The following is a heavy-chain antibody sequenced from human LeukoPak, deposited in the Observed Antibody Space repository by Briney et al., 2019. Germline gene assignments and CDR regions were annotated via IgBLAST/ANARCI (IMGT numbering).Heavy chain of an antibody. D-gene: IGHD3-22*01. J-gene: IGHJ6*03. CDR2: IIPILGTA. V-gene: IGHV1-69*05. Sequence: SVKVSCKASGGTFSSYAISWVRQAPGQGLEWMEGIIPILGTANYAQKFQGRVTITTDESTSTAYMELSSLRSEDTAVYYCARTMIAKYYYYYYMDVWGKGTTVTVSS. CDR3: ARTMIAKYYYYYYMDV. CDR1: GGTFSSYA.